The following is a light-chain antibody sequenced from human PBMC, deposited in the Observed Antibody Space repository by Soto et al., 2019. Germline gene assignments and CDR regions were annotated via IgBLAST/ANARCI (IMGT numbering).Light chain of an antibody. J-gene: IGLJ1*01. CDR3: CSYAGSYIYV. CDR2: DVT. V-gene: IGLV2-11*01. Sequence: QSALTQPRSVSGSPGQSVTISCTGTSSDVGGWNYVSWYQHLPGKAPKFIIYDVTKRPSGVPDRFSGSKSGNTASLTISGLQAEDEADYYCCSYAGSYIYVFGTGTKLTVL. CDR1: SSDVGGWNY.